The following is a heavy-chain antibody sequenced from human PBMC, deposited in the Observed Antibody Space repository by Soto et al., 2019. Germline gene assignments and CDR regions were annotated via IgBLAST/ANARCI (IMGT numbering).Heavy chain of an antibody. J-gene: IGHJ5*02. CDR3: ARVYSNHQGGNWFDP. D-gene: IGHD4-4*01. CDR1: GFTFSSYA. V-gene: IGHV3-30-3*01. Sequence: GGSLRLSCAASGFTFSSYAMHWVRQAPGKGLEWVAVISYDGSNKYYADSVKGRFTISRDNSKNTLYLQMNSLRAEDTAVYYCARVYSNHQGGNWFDPWGQGTLVTVSS. CDR2: ISYDGSNK.